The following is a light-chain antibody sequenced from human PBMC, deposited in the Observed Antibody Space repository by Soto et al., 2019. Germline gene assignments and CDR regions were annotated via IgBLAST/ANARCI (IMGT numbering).Light chain of an antibody. CDR1: NSDVGGYNY. CDR3: SSYASSSTLV. Sequence: QSALTQPASVSGSPGQSITISCTGTNSDVGGYNYVSWYQQHPGKAPKLMIYDVTHRPSGVSTRFSGSKSGNTASLTISGLKADEEADYFCSSYASSSTLVFGGGTKLTVL. CDR2: DVT. J-gene: IGLJ2*01. V-gene: IGLV2-14*01.